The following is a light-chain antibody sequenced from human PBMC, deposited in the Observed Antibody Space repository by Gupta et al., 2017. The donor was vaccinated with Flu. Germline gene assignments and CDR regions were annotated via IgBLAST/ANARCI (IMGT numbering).Light chain of an antibody. CDR2: SNN. J-gene: IGLJ3*02. V-gene: IGLV1-44*01. CDR3: AEWDDGINSLV. Sequence: QSVLTQPPSASGTPGQSVTISCSGSSSNIGSNTVNWYQQLPGTVPKRLIYSNNQRPSGVTDRFFCYKSGSYASPVTVGLQSEEEADDYCAEWDDGINSLVFGGGTKMTVL. CDR1: SSNIGSNT.